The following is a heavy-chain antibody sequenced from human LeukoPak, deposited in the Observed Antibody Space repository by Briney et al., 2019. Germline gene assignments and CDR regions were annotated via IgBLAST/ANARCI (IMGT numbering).Heavy chain of an antibody. D-gene: IGHD2-2*01. V-gene: IGHV3-23*01. CDR3: ARAYGTGWSSHHFDN. Sequence: GGSLRLSCAASGFIFSSYAMSWVRQAPGKGLEWVSAISGSGGSTYYADSVKGRFTISRDNSKNTLYLQMNSLRAEDTAVYYCARAYGTGWSSHHFDNWGQGTLVTVSS. CDR1: GFIFSSYA. J-gene: IGHJ4*02. CDR2: ISGSGGST.